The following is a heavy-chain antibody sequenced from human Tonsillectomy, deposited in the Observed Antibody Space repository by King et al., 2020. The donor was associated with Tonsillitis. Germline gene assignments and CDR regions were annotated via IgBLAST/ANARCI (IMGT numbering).Heavy chain of an antibody. D-gene: IGHD5-18*01. V-gene: IGHV3-49*03. J-gene: IGHJ5*02. CDR2: IGSKAYGGTV. Sequence: EVQLVESGGGLVQPGRSLRLSCTASGFTFNTYAMSWFRQAPGKGLEWVSVIGSKAYGGTVEFAASVRGRFTISRDDSKSIAYLQMNSLKTEDTAVYYCARERVTASWFDPWGQGTLVTVSS. CDR3: ARERVTASWFDP. CDR1: GFTFNTYA.